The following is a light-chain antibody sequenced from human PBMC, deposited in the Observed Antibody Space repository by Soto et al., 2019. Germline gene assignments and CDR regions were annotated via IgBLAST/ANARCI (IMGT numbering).Light chain of an antibody. CDR2: DVF. Sequence: QSVLTQPASVSGSPGQSITISCTGTSSDVGGYSYVSWYQQHPGKAPKLIIYDVFSRPSGVSTRFSGSKSGNTASLTISGLQADDEADYYCSSYSGANTLGVFGGGTKLTVL. J-gene: IGLJ2*01. CDR3: SSYSGANTLGV. V-gene: IGLV2-14*01. CDR1: SSDVGGYSY.